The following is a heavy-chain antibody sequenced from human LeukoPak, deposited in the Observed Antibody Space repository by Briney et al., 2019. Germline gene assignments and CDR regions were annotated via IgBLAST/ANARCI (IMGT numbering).Heavy chain of an antibody. Sequence: ASVKVSCKASGYTFTSYGISWVRQAPGQGLEWMGWISAYNGNTNYAQKLQGRVTMTTDTSTSTAYMELRSLRSDDTAVYYCARVGITMVRGVTDAFDTWGQGTMVTVSS. CDR1: GYTFTSYG. V-gene: IGHV1-18*01. CDR2: ISAYNGNT. J-gene: IGHJ3*02. CDR3: ARVGITMVRGVTDAFDT. D-gene: IGHD3-10*01.